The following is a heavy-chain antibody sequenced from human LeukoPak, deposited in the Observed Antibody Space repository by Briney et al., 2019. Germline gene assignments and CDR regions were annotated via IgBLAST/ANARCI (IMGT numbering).Heavy chain of an antibody. D-gene: IGHD6-19*01. CDR3: ARDRSSSSGWYGVGAFDI. CDR2: FDPEDGET. Sequence: ASVKVSCKVSGYTLTELSMHWVRQAPGKGLEWMGGFDPEDGETIYAQKFQGRVTITADESTSTAYMELSSLRSEDTAVYYCARDRSSSSGWYGVGAFDIWGQGTMVTVSS. CDR1: GYTLTELS. V-gene: IGHV1-24*01. J-gene: IGHJ3*02.